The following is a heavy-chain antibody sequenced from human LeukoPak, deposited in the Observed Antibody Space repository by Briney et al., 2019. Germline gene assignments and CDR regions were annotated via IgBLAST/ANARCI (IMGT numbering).Heavy chain of an antibody. CDR3: AREKQQLVPYYGMDV. CDR1: GYTFTGYY. J-gene: IGHJ6*02. Sequence: GASVKVSCKASGYTFTGYYMHWVRQAPGQGLEWMGWINPNSGGTNYAQKFQGRVTMTRDTSISTAYMELSRLRSDDTAVYYCAREKQQLVPYYGMDVWGQGTTLTVSS. CDR2: INPNSGGT. D-gene: IGHD6-13*01. V-gene: IGHV1-2*02.